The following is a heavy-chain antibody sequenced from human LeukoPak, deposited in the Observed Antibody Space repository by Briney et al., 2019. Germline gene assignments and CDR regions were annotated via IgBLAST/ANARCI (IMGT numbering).Heavy chain of an antibody. CDR1: GFTFSSYW. CDR3: ARDRMISGWYNWFDP. Sequence: GGSLRLSCAASGFTFSSYWMSWVRQAPGKGLEWVANIKQEGSEKYYVDSVKGRFTISRDNAKNSLYLQMNSLRAEDTAVYYCARDRMISGWYNWFDPWGQGTLVTVSS. V-gene: IGHV3-7*03. J-gene: IGHJ5*02. CDR2: IKQEGSEK. D-gene: IGHD6-19*01.